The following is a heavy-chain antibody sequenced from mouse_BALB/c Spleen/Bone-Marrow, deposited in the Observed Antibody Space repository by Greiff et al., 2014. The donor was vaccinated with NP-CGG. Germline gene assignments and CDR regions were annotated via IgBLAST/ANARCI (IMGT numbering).Heavy chain of an antibody. CDR3: ARNYGSSLDY. CDR2: IDPANGNT. Sequence: EVKLVESGAEIVKPGASVKSSCTTSGFNIEDSYIYWMKQRPEQGLEWIGRIDPANGNTKYDPKFQGKATITVDTSSATAYLQLSSLTSEDTAVYYCARNYGSSLDYWGQGTTLTVPS. CDR1: GFNIEDSY. V-gene: IGHV14-3*02. D-gene: IGHD1-1*01. J-gene: IGHJ2*01.